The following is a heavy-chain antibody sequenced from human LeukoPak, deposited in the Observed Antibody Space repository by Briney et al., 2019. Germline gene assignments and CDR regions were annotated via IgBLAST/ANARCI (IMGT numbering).Heavy chain of an antibody. V-gene: IGHV4-39*01. J-gene: IGHJ4*02. CDR3: ARYGIAARPTDY. CDR2: IYYSGST. D-gene: IGHD6-6*01. CDR1: GGSISSSSYY. Sequence: PSETLSLTCTVSGGSISSSSYYWGWIRQPPGKGLEWIGSIYYSGSTYYNPSIKSRVTISVDTSKNQFSLKLSSVTAADTAVYYCARYGIAARPTDYWGQGTLVTVSS.